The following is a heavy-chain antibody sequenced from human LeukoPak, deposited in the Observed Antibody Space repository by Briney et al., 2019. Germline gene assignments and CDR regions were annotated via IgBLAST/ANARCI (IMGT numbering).Heavy chain of an antibody. Sequence: SETLSLTCTVSGGSVSSGSYSWSWIRQPPGKGLEWIGYIYHSGSTYYNPSLKSRVTMSVDTSKNQFSLKLSSVTAADTAVYYCARQGPYYFDYWGQGTLVTVSS. CDR2: IYHSGST. V-gene: IGHV4-30-2*01. CDR1: GGSVSSGSYS. J-gene: IGHJ4*02. CDR3: ARQGPYYFDY.